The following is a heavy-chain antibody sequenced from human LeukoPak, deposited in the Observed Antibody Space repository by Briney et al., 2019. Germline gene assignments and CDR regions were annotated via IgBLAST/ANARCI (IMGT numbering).Heavy chain of an antibody. V-gene: IGHV3-23*01. D-gene: IGHD1-1*01. CDR1: GFTFSNYA. CDR2: ISGSGGST. Sequence: GGSLRLSCAASGFTFSNYAMSWVRQAPGKGLEWVSAISGSGGSTYYADSVKGRFTISRDNSKNTLYLQMNSLRAEDTAVYYCARGGRQHYFDYWGQGTLVTVSS. CDR3: ARGGRQHYFDY. J-gene: IGHJ4*02.